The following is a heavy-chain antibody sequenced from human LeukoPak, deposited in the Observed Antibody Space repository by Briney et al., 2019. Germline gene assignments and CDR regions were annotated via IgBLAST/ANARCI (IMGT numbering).Heavy chain of an antibody. J-gene: IGHJ4*02. D-gene: IGHD3-3*01. CDR1: GGSINNYY. Sequence: PSETLSLTCTVSGGSINNYYWSWIRQPPGKGLEWIGYMYYTGTSNYSPSLRGRVTISVDTSKNQFSLKLTSVTAADTALYFCARDDTIFGVADHLDSWGQGTLVTVSS. CDR3: ARDDTIFGVADHLDS. V-gene: IGHV4-59*12. CDR2: MYYTGTS.